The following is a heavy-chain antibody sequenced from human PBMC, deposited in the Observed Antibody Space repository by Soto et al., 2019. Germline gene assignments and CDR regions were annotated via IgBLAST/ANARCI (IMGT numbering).Heavy chain of an antibody. CDR3: ARDYWTGYDY. CDR1: GFTFNTYS. CDR2: ISSSSSAI. V-gene: IGHV3-48*02. D-gene: IGHD2-8*02. J-gene: IGHJ4*02. Sequence: QPGGSLRLSCASSGFTFNTYSMNWVRQAPGKGLEWVSYISSSSSAIYYADSVKGRFTISRDNAKNSLFLQMNSLRDEDTAVYYCARDYWTGYDYWGQGTLVTVSS.